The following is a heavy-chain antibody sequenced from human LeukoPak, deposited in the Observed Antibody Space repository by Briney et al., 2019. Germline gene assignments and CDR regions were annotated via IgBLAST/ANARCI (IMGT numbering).Heavy chain of an antibody. J-gene: IGHJ4*02. CDR1: GFTFSSYS. V-gene: IGHV3-21*01. CDR2: ISSSSYI. Sequence: NPGGSLRLSCAASGFTFSSYSMNCVRQAPGKGLEWVSSISSSSYIYYADSVKGRFTISRDNAKNSLYLQMNSLRAEDTAVYYCARLRDGYNSGWGQGTLVTVSS. CDR3: ARLRDGYNSG. D-gene: IGHD5-24*01.